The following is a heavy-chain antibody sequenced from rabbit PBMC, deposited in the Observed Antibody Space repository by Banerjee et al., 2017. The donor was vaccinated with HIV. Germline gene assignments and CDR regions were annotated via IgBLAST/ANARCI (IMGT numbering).Heavy chain of an antibody. Sequence: QLKESGGGLVQPGGSLKLSCKASGIDFSLYYMSWVRQAPGKGLEWIGYIDPIFGTTYYATWVDGRFPISSHNAQNTLYLQLNSLTAADTATYFCVSYDDYGDRNLWGPGTLVTVS. CDR3: VSYDDYGDRNL. D-gene: IGHD2-1*01. CDR1: GIDFSLYY. J-gene: IGHJ4*01. V-gene: IGHV1S7*01. CDR2: IDPIFGTT.